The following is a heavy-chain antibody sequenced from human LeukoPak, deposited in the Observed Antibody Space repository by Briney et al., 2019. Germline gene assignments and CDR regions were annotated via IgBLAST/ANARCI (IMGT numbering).Heavy chain of an antibody. V-gene: IGHV1-8*03. CDR3: ARGVNTYLWFGGDYMDV. J-gene: IGHJ6*03. D-gene: IGHD3-16*01. CDR1: GYTFTSYD. CDR2: MNPNSGNT. Sequence: GASVKVSCKASGYTFTSYDINWVRQATGQGLEWMGWMNPNSGNTGYAQKFQGRVTITRNTSISTAYMELSSPRSEVTAVYYCARGVNTYLWFGGDYMDVWGKGSTVTVSS.